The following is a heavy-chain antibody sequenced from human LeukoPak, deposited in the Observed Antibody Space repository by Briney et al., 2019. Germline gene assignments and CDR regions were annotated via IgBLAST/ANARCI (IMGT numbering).Heavy chain of an antibody. Sequence: GGSLRLSCAASGFTFSSYWMFWVRQAPGKGLVWVSRINIDGSDITYADSVKGRFTISRDNAKNTLYLLMNSLRAEDTAVYFCARDLHWNQLGLWGQGTLVTVSS. J-gene: IGHJ4*02. CDR3: ARDLHWNQLGL. CDR1: GFTFSSYW. CDR2: INIDGSDI. D-gene: IGHD1-1*01. V-gene: IGHV3-74*01.